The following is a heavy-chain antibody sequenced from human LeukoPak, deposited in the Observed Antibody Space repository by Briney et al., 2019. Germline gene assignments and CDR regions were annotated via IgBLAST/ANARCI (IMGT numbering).Heavy chain of an antibody. J-gene: IGHJ4*02. CDR1: GFSFSSHW. Sequence: GGSLRLSCAASGFSFSSHWMSWVRQAPGKGLEWVANIKQDGSEIDYVDSVKGRFTISRDNAKNSLYLQMNSLRAEDTAIYYCARDGVAAGIYFDYWGQGTLVTVSS. D-gene: IGHD6-13*01. CDR2: IKQDGSEI. V-gene: IGHV3-7*04. CDR3: ARDGVAAGIYFDY.